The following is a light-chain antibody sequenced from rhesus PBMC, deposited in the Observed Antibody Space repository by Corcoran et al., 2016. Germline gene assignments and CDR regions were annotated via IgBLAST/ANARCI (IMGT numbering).Light chain of an antibody. CDR2: KAS. CDR3: QHNYGTPFT. J-gene: IGKJ3*01. Sequence: DIQMTQSPSSLSASVGDRVTITCRASENLNNYLNWYQQKPGKAPKLLIYKASTLQRGVPSRFSGSGSGTDYTFTISSLQSEDVATYFCQHNYGTPFTFGPGTKLDIK. CDR1: ENLNNY. V-gene: IGKV1-74*01.